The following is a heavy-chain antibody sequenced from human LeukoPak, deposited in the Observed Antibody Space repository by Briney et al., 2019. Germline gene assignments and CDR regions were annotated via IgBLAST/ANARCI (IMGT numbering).Heavy chain of an antibody. J-gene: IGHJ6*03. V-gene: IGHV4-59*02. CDR3: ARDHLPAGAPGYYMDV. CDR2: IYNSGIT. CDR1: GGSVSSHF. Sequence: SETLSLTCTVSGGSVSSHFWSWIRQPPGKGLEWIGYIYNSGITNYNPSLKSQVTMSVDTSNNQFSLMLRSVTAADTAVYYCARDHLPAGAPGYYMDVWGKGTTVTVSS. D-gene: IGHD4/OR15-4a*01.